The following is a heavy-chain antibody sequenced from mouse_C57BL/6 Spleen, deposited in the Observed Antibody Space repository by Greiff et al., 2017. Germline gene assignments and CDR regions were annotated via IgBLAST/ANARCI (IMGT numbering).Heavy chain of an antibody. CDR2: IYPGSGST. V-gene: IGHV1-55*01. Sequence: VQLQQPGAELVKPGASVTMSCKASGYTFTSYWLTWVKQRPGQGLEWIGDIYPGSGSTNYNAKFKSKATLTVDTSSSTAYMQLSSLTSEDSAVYYCARYPYYDYDEGFAYWGQGTLVTVSA. CDR1: GYTFTSYW. D-gene: IGHD2-4*01. CDR3: ARYPYYDYDEGFAY. J-gene: IGHJ3*01.